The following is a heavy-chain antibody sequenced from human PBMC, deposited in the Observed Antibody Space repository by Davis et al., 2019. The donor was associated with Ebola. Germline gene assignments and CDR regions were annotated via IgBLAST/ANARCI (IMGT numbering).Heavy chain of an antibody. CDR2: IYYSGST. CDR3: ARESLEAAADAFDI. CDR1: GGSISSSSYY. Sequence: MPGGSLRLSCTVSGGSISSSSYYWGWIRQPPGKGLEWIGYIYYSGSTNYNPSLKSRVTISVDTSKNHFSLKLNSVTAADTAMYYCARESLEAAADAFDIWGQGTMVTVSS. V-gene: IGHV4-61*03. J-gene: IGHJ3*02. D-gene: IGHD6-25*01.